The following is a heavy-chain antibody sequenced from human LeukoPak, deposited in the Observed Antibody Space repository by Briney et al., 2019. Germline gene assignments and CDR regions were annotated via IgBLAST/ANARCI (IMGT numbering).Heavy chain of an antibody. Sequence: GGSLRLSCAASGFTFSSYSMNWVRQAPGKGLEWVSSISSSSYIYYADSVKGRFTISRDNAKNSLYLQMNSLRAEDTAVYYCAREVIIDYYDSSGYYSPGFDYWGQGTLVTVSS. V-gene: IGHV3-21*01. J-gene: IGHJ4*02. CDR2: ISSSSYI. CDR1: GFTFSSYS. CDR3: AREVIIDYYDSSGYYSPGFDY. D-gene: IGHD3-22*01.